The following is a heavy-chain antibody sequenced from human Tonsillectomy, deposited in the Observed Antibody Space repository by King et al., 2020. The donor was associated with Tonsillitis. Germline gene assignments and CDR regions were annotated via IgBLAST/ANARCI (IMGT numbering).Heavy chain of an antibody. V-gene: IGHV3-21*01. CDR3: ARAALYCSSSSCYHFDY. CDR1: GFTFSSYN. J-gene: IGHJ4*02. CDR2: ISSSSRSM. D-gene: IGHD2-2*01. Sequence: VQLVESGGGLVKPGGSLRLSCAASGFTFSSYNMNWVRQAPGKGLEWVSSISSSSRSMYYADSVKGRFTSSRDNDKNSLYLQMISLRAEDTAVYYCARAALYCSSSSCYHFDYWGQGTLVTVSS.